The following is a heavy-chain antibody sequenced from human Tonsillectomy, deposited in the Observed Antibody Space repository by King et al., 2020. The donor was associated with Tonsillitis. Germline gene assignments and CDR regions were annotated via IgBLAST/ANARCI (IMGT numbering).Heavy chain of an antibody. CDR3: ARLGGEEPDNTAFDI. CDR2: IFYSGST. D-gene: IGHD3-16*01. CDR1: GGSISSSSYY. Sequence: LQLQESGPGLVKPSETLSLTCTVSGGSISSSSYYWGWIRQPPGKGLEWIGNIFYSGSTYYNPSLNSRITISVDTSKNQFSLKLNSVTAADTAVYYCARLGGEEPDNTAFDIWGQGTMVTVSS. V-gene: IGHV4-39*07. J-gene: IGHJ3*02.